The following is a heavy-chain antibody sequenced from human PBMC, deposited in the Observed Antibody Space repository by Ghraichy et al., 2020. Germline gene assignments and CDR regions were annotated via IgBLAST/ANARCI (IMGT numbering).Heavy chain of an antibody. V-gene: IGHV3-20*04. Sequence: GGSLRLSCAASGFTFDDYGMSWVRQAPGKGLEWVSGINWNGGSTGYADSVKGRFTISRDNAKNSLYLQMNSLRAEDTALYYCARVGGSYYQDAFDIWGQGTMVPVSS. CDR3: ARVGGSYYQDAFDI. D-gene: IGHD1-26*01. CDR1: GFTFDDYG. CDR2: INWNGGST. J-gene: IGHJ3*02.